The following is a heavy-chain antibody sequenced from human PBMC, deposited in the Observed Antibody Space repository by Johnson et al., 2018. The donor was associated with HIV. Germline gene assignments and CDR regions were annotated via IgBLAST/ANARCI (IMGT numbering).Heavy chain of an antibody. Sequence: VQLVESGGGVVQPGRSLRLFCVGSGFTFSSYAMHWVRQAPGKGLEWVAVISYDGSNKYSADSVKGRFTISRDNSKNTLYLQMNSLRAEDTAVYYCARPLFFESVLYAEPDAFDIWGQGTLVTVSS. CDR3: ARPLFFESVLYAEPDAFDI. V-gene: IGHV3-30*04. J-gene: IGHJ3*02. D-gene: IGHD2-8*02. CDR1: GFTFSSYA. CDR2: ISYDGSNK.